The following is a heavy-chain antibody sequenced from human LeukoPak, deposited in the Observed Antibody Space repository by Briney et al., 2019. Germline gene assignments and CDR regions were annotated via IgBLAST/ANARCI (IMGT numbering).Heavy chain of an antibody. J-gene: IGHJ2*01. CDR1: GGSISSGSYY. V-gene: IGHV4-61*02. CDR3: ASTRNYDLWSGSGHFDL. CDR2: IYSSGST. D-gene: IGHD3-3*01. Sequence: SETLSLTCTVSGGSISSGSYYWSWIRQPAGKRREWIGRIYSSGSTNYNPSLKSRVTISVDTSKNQFSLKLSSVTAADTAVYYCASTRNYDLWSGSGHFDLWGRGTLVTVSS.